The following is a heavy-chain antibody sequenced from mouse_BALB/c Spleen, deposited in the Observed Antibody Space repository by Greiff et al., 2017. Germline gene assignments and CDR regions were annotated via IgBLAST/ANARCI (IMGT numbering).Heavy chain of an antibody. CDR2: IWAGGST. CDR1: GFSLTSYG. D-gene: IGHD1-2*01. J-gene: IGHJ3*01. CDR3: ARDYTTATGWFAY. V-gene: IGHV2-9*02. Sequence: QVQLQQSGPGLVAPSQSLSITCTVSGFSLTSYGVHWVRQPPGKGLEWLGVIWAGGSTNYNSALMSRLSVSKDNSKSQVFLKMNSLQTDDTAMYYCARDYTTATGWFAYWGQGTLVTVSA.